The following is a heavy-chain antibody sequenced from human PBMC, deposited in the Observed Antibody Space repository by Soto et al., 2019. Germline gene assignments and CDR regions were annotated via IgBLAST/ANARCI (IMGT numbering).Heavy chain of an antibody. Sequence: QVQLQESGPGLVKPSQTLSLTCTVSGGSISTVDYWWSWIRQSPDMGLEWIGHIYDGGRTYNNPSLESRVTMSVDTSRSQLPLTLISVSAADTAVYYCARXPSGXKVDSWGQGTLVTVSS. J-gene: IGHJ4*02. CDR3: ARXPSGXKVDS. V-gene: IGHV4-30-4*01. CDR2: IYDGGRT. CDR1: GGSISTVDYW. D-gene: IGHD7-27*01.